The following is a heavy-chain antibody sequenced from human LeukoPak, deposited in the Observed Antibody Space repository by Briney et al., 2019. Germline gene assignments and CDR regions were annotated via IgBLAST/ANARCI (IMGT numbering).Heavy chain of an antibody. J-gene: IGHJ5*02. CDR2: IVPILGIA. Sequence: SVKVSCKASGGTFSSYAISWVRQAPGQGLEWMGRIVPILGIANYAQKFQGRVTITADKSTSTAYMELSSLRSEDTAVYYCARKSGDWFDPWGQGTLVTVSS. CDR1: GGTFSSYA. D-gene: IGHD7-27*01. V-gene: IGHV1-69*04. CDR3: ARKSGDWFDP.